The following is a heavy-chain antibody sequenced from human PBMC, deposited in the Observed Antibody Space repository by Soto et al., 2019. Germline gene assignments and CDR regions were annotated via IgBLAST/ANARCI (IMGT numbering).Heavy chain of an antibody. V-gene: IGHV1-3*01. Sequence: QVPLVQSGAEVKKPGASVKVSCKASGYTFTSYAIHGVRQAPGQSLEWMGWMNAGTGHTQYSQKFQGRVTITRDTSASTVYMELSSLTSEATSVFYCARDRFGAQDNWGQGNIVTVAS. D-gene: IGHD3-10*01. J-gene: IGHJ4*02. CDR3: ARDRFGAQDN. CDR1: GYTFTSYA. CDR2: MNAGTGHT.